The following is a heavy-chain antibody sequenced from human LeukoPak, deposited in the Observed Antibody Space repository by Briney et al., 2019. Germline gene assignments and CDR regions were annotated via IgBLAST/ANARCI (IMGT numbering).Heavy chain of an antibody. CDR3: ARDGGLDY. Sequence: SSVKVSCKTSGGAFNNYAISWLRQAPGQGLGWMGLINPDSGSTNSAQKFQGRVTMTRDTSISTVYMELSRLRSDDTDVFYCARDGGLDYWGQGNLVTVSA. J-gene: IGHJ4*02. D-gene: IGHD3-16*01. CDR1: GGAFNNYA. V-gene: IGHV1-2*02. CDR2: INPDSGST.